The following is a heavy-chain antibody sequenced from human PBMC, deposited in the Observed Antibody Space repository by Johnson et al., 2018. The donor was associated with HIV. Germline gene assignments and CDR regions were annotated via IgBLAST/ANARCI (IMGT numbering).Heavy chain of an antibody. J-gene: IGHJ3*02. CDR1: GFTFSSYA. CDR2: ISYDGSNK. Sequence: QMLLVESGGGVVQPGRSLRLSCAASGFTFSSYAIHWVRQAPGKGLEWVAAISYDGSNKYYADSVKGRFTISRDNSKTTLYLQMNSLRAGDTAVYFCARGKDMAGTGAFEIWGQGTMVTVSS. CDR3: ARGKDMAGTGAFEI. D-gene: IGHD6-19*01. V-gene: IGHV3-30*04.